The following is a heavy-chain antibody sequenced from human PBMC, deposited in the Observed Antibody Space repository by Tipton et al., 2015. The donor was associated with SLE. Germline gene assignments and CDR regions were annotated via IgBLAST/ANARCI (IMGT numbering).Heavy chain of an antibody. J-gene: IGHJ4*02. CDR2: IRSKGYGGTT. CDR1: GFTFGDYA. Sequence: SLRLSCTASGFTFGDYAMSWVRRAPGKGLEWVGFIRSKGYGGTTEYAASVKGRFTISRDDSKSIAYLQMNSLKTEDTAVYYCTSWYSSYFDHWGQGTLVTVSS. CDR3: TSWYSSYFDH. V-gene: IGHV3-49*04. D-gene: IGHD6-19*01.